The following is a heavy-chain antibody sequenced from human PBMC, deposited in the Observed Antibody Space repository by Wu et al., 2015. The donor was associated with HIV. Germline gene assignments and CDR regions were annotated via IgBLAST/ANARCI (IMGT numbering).Heavy chain of an antibody. CDR2: IIPIFGTA. CDR3: ARSAYSSSWHYWYFDL. V-gene: IGHV1-69*01. D-gene: IGHD6-13*01. Sequence: QVQLVQSGAEVKKPGASVKVSCKASGYTFTSYDINWVRQAPGQGLEWMGGIIPIFGTANYAQKFQGRVTITADESTSTAYMELSSLRSEDTAVYYCARSAYSSSWHYWYFDLWGRGTLVTVSS. CDR1: GYTFTSYD. J-gene: IGHJ2*01.